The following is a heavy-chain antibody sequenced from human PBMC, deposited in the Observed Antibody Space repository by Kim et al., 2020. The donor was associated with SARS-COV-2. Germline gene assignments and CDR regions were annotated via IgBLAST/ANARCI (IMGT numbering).Heavy chain of an antibody. D-gene: IGHD5-12*01. CDR2: IYYSGST. Sequence: SETLSLTCTVSGGSISSSSYYWGWIRQPPGKGLEWIGSIYYSGSTYYNPSLKSRVTISVDTSKNQFSLKLSSVTAADTAVYYCARQPLSRGPDYWGQGTLVTVSS. V-gene: IGHV4-39*01. J-gene: IGHJ4*02. CDR1: GGSISSSSYY. CDR3: ARQPLSRGPDY.